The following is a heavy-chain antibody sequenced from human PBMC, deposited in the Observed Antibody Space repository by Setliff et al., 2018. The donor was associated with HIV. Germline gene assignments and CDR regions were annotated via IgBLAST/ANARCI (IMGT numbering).Heavy chain of an antibody. D-gene: IGHD2-2*01. V-gene: IGHV1-18*01. J-gene: IGHJ4*02. Sequence: ASVKVSCKASGGTFSSYAISWVRQAPGQGLEWLGWINIFNGNRNYAQKFQGRVTMTTDTSTSTAYMKLRSLRSDDTALYYCARKPTGSPSDYWGQGTLVTVSS. CDR3: ARKPTGSPSDY. CDR2: INIFNGNR. CDR1: GGTFSSYA.